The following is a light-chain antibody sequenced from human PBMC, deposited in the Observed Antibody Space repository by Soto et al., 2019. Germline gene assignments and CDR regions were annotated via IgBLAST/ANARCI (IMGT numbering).Light chain of an antibody. CDR1: QGIRKD. CDR3: LQHNSYPRT. Sequence: IQMTQSPSSLSASVGDRFTITCRASQGIRKDLGWYQQKPGKAPKRLIYSASSLQSGVPSRFSGSGSGTEFTLTISSLQPEDFATYYCLQHNSYPRTFGQGTKVDIK. CDR2: SAS. V-gene: IGKV1-17*01. J-gene: IGKJ1*01.